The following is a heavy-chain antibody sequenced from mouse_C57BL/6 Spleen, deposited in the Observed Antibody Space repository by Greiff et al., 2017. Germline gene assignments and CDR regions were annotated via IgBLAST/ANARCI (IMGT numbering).Heavy chain of an antibody. J-gene: IGHJ4*01. CDR2: INYDGSST. CDR3: ARARIYYDYEDAMDY. CDR1: GFTFSDYY. Sequence: EVHLVESEGGLVQPGSSMKLSCTASGFTFSDYYMAWVRQVPEKGLEWVANINYDGSSTYYLDSLKSRFIISRDNAKNILYLQMSSLKSEDTATYYCARARIYYDYEDAMDYWGQGTSVTVSS. V-gene: IGHV5-16*01. D-gene: IGHD2-4*01.